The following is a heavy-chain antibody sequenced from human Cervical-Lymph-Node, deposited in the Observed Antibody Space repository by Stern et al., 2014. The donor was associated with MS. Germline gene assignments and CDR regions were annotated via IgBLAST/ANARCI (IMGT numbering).Heavy chain of an antibody. J-gene: IGHJ4*02. V-gene: IGHV3-7*01. CDR2: IKQDGSEK. Sequence: VQLGQSGGDLVQPGGSLRLSCAASGFTFSRYWMSWVRQAPGKGLEWVANIKQDGSEKYYVDSVKGRFIISRDNTKNSLYLQMNSLRAEDTAVYYCASSTSIALAGDYWGQGTLVTVSS. D-gene: IGHD6-19*01. CDR1: GFTFSRYW. CDR3: ASSTSIALAGDY.